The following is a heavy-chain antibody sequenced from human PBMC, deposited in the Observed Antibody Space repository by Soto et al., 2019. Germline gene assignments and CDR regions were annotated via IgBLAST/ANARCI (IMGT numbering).Heavy chain of an antibody. V-gene: IGHV4-4*02. D-gene: IGHD3-10*01. J-gene: IGHJ5*02. Sequence: SETLSLTCAVSGGSISSSNWWSWVRQPPGKGLEWIGEIYHSGSTNYNPSLKSRVTISVDKSKNQFSLKLSSVTAADTAVYYCASRITMVRGVRGDWFDPWGQGTLVTVPS. CDR2: IYHSGST. CDR3: ASRITMVRGVRGDWFDP. CDR1: GGSISSSNW.